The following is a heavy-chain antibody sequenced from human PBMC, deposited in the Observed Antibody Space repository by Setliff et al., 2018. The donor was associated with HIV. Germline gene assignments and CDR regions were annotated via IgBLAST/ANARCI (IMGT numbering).Heavy chain of an antibody. D-gene: IGHD3-10*01. CDR2: ISGSGGST. J-gene: IGHJ3*02. CDR3: AREGGSGSYYPPSGAFDI. CDR1: GFTFSTYP. Sequence: PGGSLRLSCAASGFTFSTYPMSWVRQAPGKGLEWVSGISGSGGSTYYADSVKGRFTISRDNSKNTLYLQMNSLRVEDTAVYYCAREGGSGSYYPPSGAFDIWGQGTMVTVSS. V-gene: IGHV3-23*01.